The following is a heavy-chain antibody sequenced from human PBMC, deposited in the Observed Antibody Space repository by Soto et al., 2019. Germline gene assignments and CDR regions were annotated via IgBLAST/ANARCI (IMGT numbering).Heavy chain of an antibody. Sequence: QVLLVQSGAEVKKPGASVKISCETSGYTFTDYAVDWVRQAPGQRLEWMGWINAATGNTRYSQKFQGRVTITRDTSANTAYIDLSSLGSEDTAVYYCARGSGSHYAPFDNWGQGTLVTVSS. J-gene: IGHJ4*02. CDR2: INAATGNT. CDR1: GYTFTDYA. V-gene: IGHV1-3*01. CDR3: ARGSGSHYAPFDN. D-gene: IGHD3-10*01.